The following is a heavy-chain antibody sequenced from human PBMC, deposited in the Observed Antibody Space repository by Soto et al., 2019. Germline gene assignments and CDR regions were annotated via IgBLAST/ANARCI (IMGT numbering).Heavy chain of an antibody. D-gene: IGHD3-10*01. CDR1: GDSISSSNYY. CDR2: IYYGGST. J-gene: IGHJ4*02. Sequence: QLQLQESGPGLVKPSETLSLTCTVSGDSISSSNYYWGWIRQPPGKGLEWIGNIYYGGSTLYNPSLESRVTISVDTSKSQLSLNVSSVTAADTAVYYCARLRRGVYYCAYWGQGSLVTVSS. CDR3: ARLRRGVYYCAY. V-gene: IGHV4-39*01.